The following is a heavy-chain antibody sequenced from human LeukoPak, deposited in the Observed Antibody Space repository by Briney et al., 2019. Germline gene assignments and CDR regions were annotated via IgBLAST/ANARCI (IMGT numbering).Heavy chain of an antibody. V-gene: IGHV1-69*13. CDR2: IIPIFGTA. CDR1: GGTFSSYA. Sequence: SVKVSCKASGGTFSSYAISWVRQAPGQGLEWMGGIIPIFGTANYAQRFQGRVTITADESTSTAYMELSSLRSEDTAVYYCARGRSEFSYYDILTGYPHYFDYWGQGTLVTVSS. D-gene: IGHD3-9*01. J-gene: IGHJ4*02. CDR3: ARGRSEFSYYDILTGYPHYFDY.